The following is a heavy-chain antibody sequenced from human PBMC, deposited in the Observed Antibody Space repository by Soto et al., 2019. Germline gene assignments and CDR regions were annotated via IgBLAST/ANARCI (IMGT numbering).Heavy chain of an antibody. CDR1: GFNFTYNA. V-gene: IGHV3-30*04. CDR3: ARDLLRRDDILTPSWNFNL. J-gene: IGHJ2*01. Sequence: QEQLVESGGGVVRPGKSLRLSCEASGFNFTYNAMHWVRQAPGKGLEWVAVISFNGRKKFYARSVKGRFTISRDNSKNTLYLQISNLRPGDTAVYYCARDLLRRDDILTPSWNFNLWGQGTLVT. D-gene: IGHD3-9*01. CDR2: ISFNGRKK.